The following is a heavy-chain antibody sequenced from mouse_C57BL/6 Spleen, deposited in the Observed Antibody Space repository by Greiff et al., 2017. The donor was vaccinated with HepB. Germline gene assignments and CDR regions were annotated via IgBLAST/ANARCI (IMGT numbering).Heavy chain of an antibody. J-gene: IGHJ3*01. D-gene: IGHD1-1*01. Sequence: VKLMESGAELVKPGASVKLSCKASGYTFTEYTIHWVKQRSGQGLEWIGWFYPGSGSIKYNEKFKDKATLTADKSSSTVYMELSRLTSEDSAVYFCARHEAYYGSSYGRWFAYWGQGTLVTVSA. CDR3: ARHEAYYGSSYGRWFAY. V-gene: IGHV1-62-2*01. CDR2: FYPGSGSI. CDR1: GYTFTEYT.